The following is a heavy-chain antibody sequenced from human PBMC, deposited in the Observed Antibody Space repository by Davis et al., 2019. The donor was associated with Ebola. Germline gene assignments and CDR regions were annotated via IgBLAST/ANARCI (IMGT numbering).Heavy chain of an antibody. V-gene: IGHV3-30*18. CDR3: AKARGYSGYDWDVYYYGMDV. Sequence: GGSLRLSFAASGSTFSSYGMHWVRQAPGKGLEWVAVISYDGSNNYYADSVKGRFTISRDNSKNTLYLQMNSLRAGDTAVYYCAKARGYSGYDWDVYYYGMDVWGKGTTVTVSS. J-gene: IGHJ6*04. D-gene: IGHD5-12*01. CDR1: GSTFSSYG. CDR2: ISYDGSNN.